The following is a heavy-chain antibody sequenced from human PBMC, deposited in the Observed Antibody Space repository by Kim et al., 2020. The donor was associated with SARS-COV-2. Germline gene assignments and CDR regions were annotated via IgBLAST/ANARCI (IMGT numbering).Heavy chain of an antibody. D-gene: IGHD2-15*01. Sequence: GGSLRLSCAASGFTFSSYSMNWVRQAPGKGLEWVSSISSSSSYIYYADSVKGRFTISRDNAKNSLYLQMNSLRAEDTAVYYCAVLGVVAATGRFNWFDPWGQGTLVTVSS. CDR3: AVLGVVAATGRFNWFDP. V-gene: IGHV3-21*01. J-gene: IGHJ5*02. CDR2: ISSSSSYI. CDR1: GFTFSSYS.